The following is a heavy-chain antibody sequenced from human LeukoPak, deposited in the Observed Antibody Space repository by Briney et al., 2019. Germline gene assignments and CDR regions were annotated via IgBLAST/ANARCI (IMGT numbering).Heavy chain of an antibody. V-gene: IGHV4-39*01. CDR2: IYYSGST. CDR3: ARHSRGSGWRGGYYYYGMDV. J-gene: IGHJ6*02. CDR1: GGSISSSSYY. D-gene: IGHD6-19*01. Sequence: SETLSLTCTVSGGSISSSSYYWGWIRQPPGKGLEWIGSIYYSGSTYYNPSLKSRVTISVDTSKNQFSLRLSSVTAADTAVYYCARHSRGSGWRGGYYYYGMDVWGQGTAVTVSS.